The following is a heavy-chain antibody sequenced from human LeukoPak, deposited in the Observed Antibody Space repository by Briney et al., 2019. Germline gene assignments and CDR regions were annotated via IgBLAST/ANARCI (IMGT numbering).Heavy chain of an antibody. CDR3: ASRKQWLLGNY. D-gene: IGHD6-19*01. Sequence: PGGSLRLSCSASGFTFSSYSMNWVRQAPGKGLGWVSSISSISSYIYYVDSVEGRVTSSRDNAKNSLYLQMHSLRAQDRAVYYCASRKQWLLGNYWGQGTLVTVSS. CDR1: GFTFSSYS. CDR2: ISSISSYI. V-gene: IGHV3-21*01. J-gene: IGHJ4*02.